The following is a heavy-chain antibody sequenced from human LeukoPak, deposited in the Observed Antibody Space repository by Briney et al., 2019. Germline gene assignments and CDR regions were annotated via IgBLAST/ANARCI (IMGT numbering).Heavy chain of an antibody. Sequence: GSSVKVSCKASGGTFSSYAISWVRQAPGQGLEWMGGIIPIFGTANYAQKFQGRVTITADESTSTAYMELSSLRSEDTALYYCAREVMVRGGEGFSPTNYYGMDVWGKGTTVTVSS. CDR2: IIPIFGTA. J-gene: IGHJ6*04. V-gene: IGHV1-69*01. D-gene: IGHD3-10*01. CDR1: GGTFSSYA. CDR3: AREVMVRGGEGFSPTNYYGMDV.